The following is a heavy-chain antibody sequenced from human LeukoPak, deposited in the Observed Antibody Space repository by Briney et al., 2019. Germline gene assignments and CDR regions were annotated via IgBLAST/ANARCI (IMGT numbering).Heavy chain of an antibody. CDR3: ARAAYCGGDCYSNY. J-gene: IGHJ4*02. V-gene: IGHV3-21*01. CDR2: ISSSSYI. CDR1: GFTFSSYS. D-gene: IGHD2-21*02. Sequence: GGSLRLSCAASGFTFSSYSMNWVRQAPGKGLEWVSSISSSSYIYYADSVKGRFTISRDNAKNSLYLQMNSLRAEDTAAYYCARAAYCGGDCYSNYWGQGTLVTVSS.